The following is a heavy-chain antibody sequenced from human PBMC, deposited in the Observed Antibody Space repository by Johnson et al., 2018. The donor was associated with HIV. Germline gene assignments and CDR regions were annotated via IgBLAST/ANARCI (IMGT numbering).Heavy chain of an antibody. D-gene: IGHD2-21*02. CDR2: IKIKTDGETT. CDR3: TTECVYWWCLNAFDI. J-gene: IGHJ3*02. CDR1: GVIFSDAW. Sequence: VQLVESGGGLVKPGGSLRLSCAASGVIFSDAWMNWVRQAPGRGLEWVGRIKIKTDGETTDYAAPVKGRFPISRDDSKMTLFLQMNSLKTEDTAVYYCTTECVYWWCLNAFDIWGQGTTVTVSS. V-gene: IGHV3-15*01.